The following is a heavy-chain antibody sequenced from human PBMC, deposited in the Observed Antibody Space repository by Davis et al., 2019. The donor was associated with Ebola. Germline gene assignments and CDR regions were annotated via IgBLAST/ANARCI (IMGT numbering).Heavy chain of an antibody. V-gene: IGHV4-61*08. CDR3: ARVRGMTSIQGYSHYYGMDV. CDR1: GGSVSSGGYS. J-gene: IGHJ6*02. CDR2: IYYSGST. Sequence: SETLSLTCTVSGGSVSSGGYSWYWIRQPPGKGLEWIGYIYYSGSTDYSPSLRGRVTISLDTSKNQFSLKLRSVTAADTAVYYCARVRGMTSIQGYSHYYGMDVWGQGTTVTVSS. D-gene: IGHD5-24*01.